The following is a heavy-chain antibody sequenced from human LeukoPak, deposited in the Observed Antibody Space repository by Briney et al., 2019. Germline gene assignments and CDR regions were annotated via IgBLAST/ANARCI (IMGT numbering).Heavy chain of an antibody. D-gene: IGHD1-26*01. CDR2: ISSDGGST. Sequence: TGGSLRLSCAASGIIFSNYAMHWVRQGPGKGLECISTISSDGGSTYYANSVKGRFTISRDNSKNTLYLQMGSLGAEDMAVYYCARGRQGAKTRYFDLWGRGTRVTVSS. CDR3: ARGRQGAKTRYFDL. J-gene: IGHJ2*01. CDR1: GIIFSNYA. V-gene: IGHV3-64*01.